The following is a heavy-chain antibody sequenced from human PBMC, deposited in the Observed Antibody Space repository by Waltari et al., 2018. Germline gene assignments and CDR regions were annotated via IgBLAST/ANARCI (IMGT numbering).Heavy chain of an antibody. CDR3: ARRMVTTGYFDY. CDR2: GFYNGDT. J-gene: IGHJ4*02. Sequence: QVQLQESGPGLVKPSETLSLTCTVSGGPFSSTSYYWGWIRQPPWKGLEWRGYGFYNGDTDYSPALKSRVTISIDTSKNQFSLKLTSVTAADTAVYHCARRMVTTGYFDYWGQGTLVTVSS. V-gene: IGHV4-39*01. CDR1: GGPFSSTSYY. D-gene: IGHD4-4*01.